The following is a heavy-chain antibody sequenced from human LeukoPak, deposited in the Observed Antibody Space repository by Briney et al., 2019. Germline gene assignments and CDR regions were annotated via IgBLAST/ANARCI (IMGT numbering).Heavy chain of an antibody. CDR1: GFTFDDYA. V-gene: IGHV3-9*01. CDR2: ISWNSGSI. J-gene: IGHJ4*02. CDR3: VKDIGRYYDSSGYYDY. D-gene: IGHD3-22*01. Sequence: GGSLRLSCAASGFTFDDYAMHWVRQAPGKGLEWVSGISWNSGSIGYADSVKGRFTISRDNAKNSLYLQMNSLRAEDTALYYCVKDIGRYYDSSGYYDYWGQGTLVTVSS.